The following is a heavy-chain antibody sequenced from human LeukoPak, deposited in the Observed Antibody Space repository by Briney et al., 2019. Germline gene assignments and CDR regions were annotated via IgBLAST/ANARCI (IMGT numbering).Heavy chain of an antibody. V-gene: IGHV3-30*02. CDR3: EKDPRDRTYGGSWRYFNY. J-gene: IGHJ4*02. CDR1: GFTFSNYG. D-gene: IGHD4/OR15-4a*01. Sequence: PGGSLRLSCAASGFTFSNYGMHWVRQAPGKGLEWVAFIRYDGSNKSYADSVKGRFTISRDNSKNTLYLQMNSLRAEDTAVYYCEKDPRDRTYGGSWRYFNYRGQGTLVTVST. CDR2: IRYDGSNK.